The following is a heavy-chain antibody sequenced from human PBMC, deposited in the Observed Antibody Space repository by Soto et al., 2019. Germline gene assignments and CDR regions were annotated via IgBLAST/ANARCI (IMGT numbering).Heavy chain of an antibody. V-gene: IGHV1-3*01. Sequence: ASVKVSCKTSGFVFNSYGISWMRQAPGQRLEWMGWINAGNGNTKYSQKFQGRVTFTRDTSASTAYMELSSLRSEDTAVYYCARVSGWYFLDYWGQGTLVTVSS. CDR2: INAGNGNT. D-gene: IGHD6-19*01. CDR1: GFVFNSYG. CDR3: ARVSGWYFLDY. J-gene: IGHJ4*02.